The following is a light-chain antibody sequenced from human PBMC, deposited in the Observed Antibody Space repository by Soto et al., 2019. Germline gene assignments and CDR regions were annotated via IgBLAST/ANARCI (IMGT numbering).Light chain of an antibody. J-gene: IGLJ1*01. CDR1: SSDVGGYEY. V-gene: IGLV2-14*01. Sequence: QSVLTQPASVSGSAGQSITISCTGTSSDVGGYEYVSWYQQHPGRAPKLMIYEVSNRPSGVSNRFSGSKSGNTASLTISGLQAVGEADYYCSSYTSSSTLLFGTGTKVTVL. CDR2: EVS. CDR3: SSYTSSSTLL.